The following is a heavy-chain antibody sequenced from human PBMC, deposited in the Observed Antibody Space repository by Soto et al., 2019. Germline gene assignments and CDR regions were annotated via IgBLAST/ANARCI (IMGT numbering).Heavy chain of an antibody. Sequence: PGESLKISCKASGYTFNTYWVAWVRQMPGKGLEWMGLIYPGDSDTRYSPSFQGQVTISADKSTSTAYLEWSSLKASDTAMYYWARLDYYYYYMDVWGKGTTVTVSS. CDR1: GYTFNTYW. CDR2: IYPGDSDT. CDR3: ARLDYYYYYMDV. V-gene: IGHV5-51*01. J-gene: IGHJ6*03.